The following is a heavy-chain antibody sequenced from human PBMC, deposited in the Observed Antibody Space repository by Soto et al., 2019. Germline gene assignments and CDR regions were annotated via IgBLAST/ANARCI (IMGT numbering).Heavy chain of an antibody. CDR2: INAGNGDT. Sequence: ASVKVSCKASGYTFNTYTMHWVRQAPGQRLEWMGWINAGNGDTKYSQKFQDRVTITKDTSASTAYMELSSLRCEDTAVYYCARVRYSSTWYEAGDYWGQGTLVTVSS. CDR3: ARVRYSSTWYEAGDY. V-gene: IGHV1-3*01. D-gene: IGHD6-13*01. J-gene: IGHJ4*02. CDR1: GYTFNTYT.